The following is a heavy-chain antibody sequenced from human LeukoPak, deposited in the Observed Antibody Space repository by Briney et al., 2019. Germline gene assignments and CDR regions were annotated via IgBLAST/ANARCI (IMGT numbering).Heavy chain of an antibody. CDR2: IYYSGNT. J-gene: IGHJ4*02. D-gene: IGHD5/OR15-5a*01. Sequence: SETLSLTCTVSGDSISSSNSYWGWIRQPPGKGLEWIGSIYYSGNTYYNASLKSRVTISVDTSKNQFSLKLSSVTAADTAVYYCVRDGYSVYDGLWGQGTLVTVSS. V-gene: IGHV4-39*07. CDR1: GDSISSSNSY. CDR3: VRDGYSVYDGL.